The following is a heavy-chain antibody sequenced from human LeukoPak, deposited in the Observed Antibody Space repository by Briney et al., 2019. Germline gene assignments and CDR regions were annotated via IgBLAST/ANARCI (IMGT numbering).Heavy chain of an antibody. V-gene: IGHV4-39*07. J-gene: IGHJ4*02. D-gene: IGHD1-26*01. Sequence: NPSETLSLTCTVSGGSISSSSYYWGWIRQPPGKGLEWIGSIYYSGSTYYNPSLKSRVTISVDTSKNQFSLKLSSVTAADTAVYYCARAIEVGAMTPFDYWGQGTLVTVSS. CDR1: GGSISSSSYY. CDR3: ARAIEVGAMTPFDY. CDR2: IYYSGST.